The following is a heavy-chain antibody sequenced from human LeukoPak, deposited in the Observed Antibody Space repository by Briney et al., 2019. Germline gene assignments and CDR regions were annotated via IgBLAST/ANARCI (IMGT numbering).Heavy chain of an antibody. CDR3: AKDRVATITYFDH. CDR1: GYTFTSYG. J-gene: IGHJ4*02. Sequence: GASVKVSCKASGYTFTSYGISWVRQAPGKGLEWVSAISGSGGSTYYADSVKGRFTISRDNSKNTLYLQMNSLRAEDTAVYYCAKDRVATITYFDHWGQGTLVTVSS. D-gene: IGHD5-24*01. CDR2: ISGSGGST. V-gene: IGHV3-23*01.